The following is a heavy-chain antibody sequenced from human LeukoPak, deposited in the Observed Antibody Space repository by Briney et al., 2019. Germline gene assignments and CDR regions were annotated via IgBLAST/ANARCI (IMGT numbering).Heavy chain of an antibody. CDR3: TIDAWLGEPMALDY. D-gene: IGHD3-10*01. V-gene: IGHV3-15*01. J-gene: IGHJ4*02. Sequence: GGSLRPSCAASGFTFSNAWMTWVRQAPGKGLEWVGRIKSKTDGGTTDHAAPVKGRFTISRDDSKTTLYLQMNSLKIEDTAVYYCTIDAWLGEPMALDYWGQGILVTVSS. CDR2: IKSKTDGGTT. CDR1: GFTFSNAW.